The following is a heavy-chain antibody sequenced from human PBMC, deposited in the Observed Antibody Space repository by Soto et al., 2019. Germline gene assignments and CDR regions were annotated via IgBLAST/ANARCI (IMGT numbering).Heavy chain of an antibody. CDR3: ARLQFGEGFDY. CDR1: GFTVTSNG. CDR2: ISPNGQGI. J-gene: IGHJ4*02. Sequence: GGSLRLSCGVSGFTVTSNGVSWVRQAPGKGLEWVSAISPNGQGIWYADSVKGRFTISRDISGNTVFLQMDSLRAEDTAVYYCARLQFGEGFDYWGQGALVTVSS. D-gene: IGHD4-4*01. V-gene: IGHV3-23*01.